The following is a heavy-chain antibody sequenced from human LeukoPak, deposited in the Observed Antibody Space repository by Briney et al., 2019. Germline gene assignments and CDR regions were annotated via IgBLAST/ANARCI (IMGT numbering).Heavy chain of an antibody. CDR3: ARGSPPRGVAARPRYGMDV. D-gene: IGHD6-6*01. CDR2: INHSGST. Sequence: EASETLSLTCAVYRGSLSGYYCSWIRQPPGKGLEWIGEINHSGSTNYSPSLKSRVTISVDTSKNQFSLKLSSVTAADMAVYYCARGSPPRGVAARPRYGMDVWGQGTTVTVSS. CDR1: RGSLSGYY. J-gene: IGHJ6*02. V-gene: IGHV4-34*01.